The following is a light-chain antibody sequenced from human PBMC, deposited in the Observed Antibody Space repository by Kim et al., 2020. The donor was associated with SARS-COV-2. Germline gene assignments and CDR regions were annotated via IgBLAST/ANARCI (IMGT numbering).Light chain of an antibody. CDR2: DAS. CDR1: QTISSN. Sequence: VAQGERATLSCRASQTISSNLAWYQQKPGQAPRLLIYDASTRATGIPARFSGSGSGTEFTLTLSSLQSEDFAVYYCHQYNNWPPTFGQGTKVDIK. J-gene: IGKJ1*01. CDR3: HQYNNWPPT. V-gene: IGKV3-15*01.